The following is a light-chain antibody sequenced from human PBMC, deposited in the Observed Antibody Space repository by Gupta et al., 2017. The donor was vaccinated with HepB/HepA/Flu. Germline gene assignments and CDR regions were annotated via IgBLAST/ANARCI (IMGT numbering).Light chain of an antibody. J-gene: IGKJ5*01. CDR3: QQYGESPVT. CDR1: QTVITNY. CDR2: DAS. V-gene: IGKV3-20*01. Sequence: DTVLTKSPGTLSLSPGESATLSCRDRQTVITNYLAWYQQRPGQSPRILIYDASSQSTDIPGRFRGSGSGTNFPLTINRLEPEDFALYYCQQYGESPVTFGQGTRLEIK.